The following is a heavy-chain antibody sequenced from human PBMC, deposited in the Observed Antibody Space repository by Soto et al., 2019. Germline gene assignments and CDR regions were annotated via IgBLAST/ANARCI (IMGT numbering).Heavy chain of an antibody. D-gene: IGHD3-22*01. CDR2: ISSSYTI. J-gene: IGHJ4*02. Sequence: QAQLVESGGGLVKPGGSLRLSCAASGFTFLDYYMSWIRQAPGRWLEWVSYISSSYTIYYADSVKGRFTISRDNAKNSLYLQMNSLRAEDTAMYYCARDLGYYDSSGYFDYWGQGTLVTVSS. CDR1: GFTFLDYY. V-gene: IGHV3-11*01. CDR3: ARDLGYYDSSGYFDY.